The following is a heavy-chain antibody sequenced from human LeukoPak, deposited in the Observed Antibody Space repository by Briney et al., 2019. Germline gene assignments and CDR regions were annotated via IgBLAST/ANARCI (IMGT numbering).Heavy chain of an antibody. CDR1: GFTFSSYA. CDR3: AKNRGGSYYSGPDY. J-gene: IGHJ4*02. D-gene: IGHD1-26*01. V-gene: IGHV3-23*01. Sequence: PGGSLRLSCAASGFTFSSYAMNWVRQAPGKGLEWVSAVRGGDAGTSYADSVKGRFTISRDNSKNTLYLQMNSLRADDTAVYYCAKNRGGSYYSGPDYWGQGTLVTVSS. CDR2: VRGGDAGT.